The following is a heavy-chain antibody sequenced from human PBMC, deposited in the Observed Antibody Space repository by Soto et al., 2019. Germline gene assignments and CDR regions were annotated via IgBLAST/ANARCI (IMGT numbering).Heavy chain of an antibody. J-gene: IGHJ6*02. CDR3: ARDRLVSDTAMVTDSYYYGMDV. V-gene: IGHV3-53*01. CDR2: IYSGGSR. Sequence: HPGGSLRLSXAASGFTVSSNYMSWVRQAPGKGLEWVSVIYSGGSRYYADSVKGRFTISRDNSKNTLYLQMNSLRAEDTAVYYCARDRLVSDTAMVTDSYYYGMDVWGQGTTVTVSS. D-gene: IGHD5-18*01. CDR1: GFTVSSNY.